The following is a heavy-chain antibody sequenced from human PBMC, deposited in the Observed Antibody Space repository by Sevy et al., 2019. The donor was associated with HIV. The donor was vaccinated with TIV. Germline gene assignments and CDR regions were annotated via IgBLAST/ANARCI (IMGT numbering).Heavy chain of an antibody. Sequence: GSLRLSCAASGFTFSSYAMSWVRQAPGKGLEWVSAISGSGGSTYYADSVKGRFTISRDNSKNTLYLQMNSLRAEDTAVYYCAKESKQQLMGYYYYYMDVWGKGTTVTVSS. CDR1: GFTFSSYA. CDR2: ISGSGGST. D-gene: IGHD6-13*01. J-gene: IGHJ6*03. V-gene: IGHV3-23*01. CDR3: AKESKQQLMGYYYYYMDV.